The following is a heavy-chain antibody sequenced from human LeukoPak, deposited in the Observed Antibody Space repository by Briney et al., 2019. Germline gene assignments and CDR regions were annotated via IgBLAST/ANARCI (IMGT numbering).Heavy chain of an antibody. D-gene: IGHD5-12*01. CDR3: AKEIKEDGWLQCFDY. V-gene: IGHV3-21*04. CDR2: ISSSSSYI. J-gene: IGHJ4*02. Sequence: PGGSLRLSCAASGFTFSSYSMNWVRQAPGKGLEWVSSISSSSSYIYYADSVKGRFTISRDNAKNSLYLQMNSLRAEDTAVYYCAKEIKEDGWLQCFDYWGQGTLVTVSS. CDR1: GFTFSSYS.